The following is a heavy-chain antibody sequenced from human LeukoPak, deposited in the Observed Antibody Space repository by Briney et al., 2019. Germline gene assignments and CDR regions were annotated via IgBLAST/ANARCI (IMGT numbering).Heavy chain of an antibody. CDR1: GFSLTTSAMC. CDR2: IDWDDDK. J-gene: IGHJ4*02. Sequence: SGPALVKPTQTLTLTCTFSGFSLTTSAMCVSWIRQPPVKALEWLARIDWDDDKFYSTSLKTRLTISKDTSKNQVVLTMTNMDPVDTATYYCARTRFGDQGSRIDFWGQGTLVTVSS. CDR3: ARTRFGDQGSRIDF. V-gene: IGHV2-70*17. D-gene: IGHD3-10*01.